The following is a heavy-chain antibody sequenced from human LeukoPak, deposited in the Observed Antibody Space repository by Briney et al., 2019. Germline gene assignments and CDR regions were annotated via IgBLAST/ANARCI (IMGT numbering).Heavy chain of an antibody. D-gene: IGHD6-13*01. J-gene: IGHJ4*02. V-gene: IGHV4-39*01. Sequence: PSETLSLTCTVSGGSLSSSSYYWGWIHQPPGKGLEWIGSIYYSGSTYYNPSLKSRVTISVDTSKNQFSLKLSSVTAADTAVYYCARRGTLAAAGRPDYWGQGTLVTVSS. CDR2: IYYSGST. CDR1: GGSLSSSSYY. CDR3: ARRGTLAAAGRPDY.